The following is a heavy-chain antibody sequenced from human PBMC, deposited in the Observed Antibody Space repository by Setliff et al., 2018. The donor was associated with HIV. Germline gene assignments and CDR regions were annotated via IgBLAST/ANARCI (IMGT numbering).Heavy chain of an antibody. CDR3: ARLDTIMLYSDC. D-gene: IGHD3-16*01. CDR2: IYQSGST. V-gene: IGHV4-38-2*02. Sequence: SETLSLTCTVSHYSINSEYYWGWFRRPPGKGLEYIGSIYQSGSTYCSPSLKSRVSMSIDTSKDQFSLRLKSLTASDTAVYYCARLDTIMLYSDCWGQGTLVTVS. J-gene: IGHJ4*02. CDR1: HYSINSEYY.